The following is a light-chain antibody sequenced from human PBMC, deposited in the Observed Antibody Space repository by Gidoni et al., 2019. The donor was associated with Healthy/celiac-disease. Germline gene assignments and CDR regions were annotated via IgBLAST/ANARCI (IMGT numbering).Light chain of an antibody. J-gene: IGKJ5*01. CDR3: LQDYNYPIT. V-gene: IGKV1-6*01. Sequence: AIPITQSPPSLSASVGDRVTITCRASQGIRNDLGWYQQKPGKAPKLLIYAASSLQSGVPSRFSGSGSGTDFTLTISSLQPEDFATYYCLQDYNYPITFGQGTRLEIK. CDR1: QGIRND. CDR2: AAS.